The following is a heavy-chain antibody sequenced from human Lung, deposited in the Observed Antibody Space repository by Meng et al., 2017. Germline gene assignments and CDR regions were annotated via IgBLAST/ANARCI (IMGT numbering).Heavy chain of an antibody. J-gene: IGHJ4*02. Sequence: QLVQAGAVGKKPGASGKVSCKPSGYNFPDYYIPWVRRAPGQGLEWMGRINPKSGDTHYAQKFQARVTMTGDTSISTAYMELSGLRSDDTAMYYCARDEDISAAGKLFGDYWGQGTLVTVSS. D-gene: IGHD6-25*01. CDR1: GYNFPDYY. CDR3: ARDEDISAAGKLFGDY. CDR2: INPKSGDT. V-gene: IGHV1-2*06.